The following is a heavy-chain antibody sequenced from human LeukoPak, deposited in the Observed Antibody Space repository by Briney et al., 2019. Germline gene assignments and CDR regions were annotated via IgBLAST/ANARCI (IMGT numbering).Heavy chain of an antibody. CDR1: GGSISSSSYY. J-gene: IGHJ4*02. CDR3: ARDVPGLTKFDY. CDR2: IYYSGST. V-gene: IGHV4-39*07. D-gene: IGHD2-8*01. Sequence: PSETLSLTCTVSGGSISSSSYYWGWIRQPSGKGLEWIGSIYYSGSTYYNPSLKSRVTISVDTSKNQFSLKLSSVTAADTAVYYCARDVPGLTKFDYWGQGTLVTVSS.